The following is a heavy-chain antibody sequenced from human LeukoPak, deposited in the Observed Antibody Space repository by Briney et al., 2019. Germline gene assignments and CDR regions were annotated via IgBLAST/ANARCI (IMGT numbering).Heavy chain of an antibody. CDR2: IYYSGST. V-gene: IGHV4-31*03. D-gene: IGHD3-10*01. J-gene: IGHJ4*02. CDR1: GGSISSGGYY. CDR3: ARVPYGSGTYYFDF. Sequence: SQTLSLTCTVSGGSISSGGYYWSWIRQHPGKGLEWIGYIYYSGSTYYNPSLKSRVTISVDTSKNQFSLKLSSVTAADTAVYYCARVPYGSGTYYFDFWGQGILVTVSS.